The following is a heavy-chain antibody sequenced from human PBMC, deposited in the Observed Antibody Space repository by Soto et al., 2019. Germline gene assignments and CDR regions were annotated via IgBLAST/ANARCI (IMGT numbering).Heavy chain of an antibody. CDR3: ARESRSIYGSGSAHNGMDV. Sequence: GASVKVSCKASGGTFSSYTISWVRQAPGQGLEWMGRIIPILGIANYAQKFQGRVTITADKSTSTAYMELSSLRSEDTAVYYCARESRSIYGSGSAHNGMDVWGQGTTVTVSS. V-gene: IGHV1-69*04. CDR1: GGTFSSYT. J-gene: IGHJ6*02. CDR2: IIPILGIA. D-gene: IGHD3-10*01.